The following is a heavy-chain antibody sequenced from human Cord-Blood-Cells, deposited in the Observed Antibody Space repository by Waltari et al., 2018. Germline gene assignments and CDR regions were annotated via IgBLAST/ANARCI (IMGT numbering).Heavy chain of an antibody. D-gene: IGHD6-19*01. CDR2: INAGNGNT. CDR3: ARDALGYSSGWYFDY. V-gene: IGHV1-3*01. J-gene: IGHJ4*02. CDR1: GYTFTSYA. Sequence: QVQLVQSGAEVKKHGASVMVSCKASGYTFTSYAMHWVRQAPGQRLEWMGWINAGNGNTKYSQKFQGRVTITRDTSASTAYMELSSLRSEDTAVYYCARDALGYSSGWYFDYWGQGTLVTVSS.